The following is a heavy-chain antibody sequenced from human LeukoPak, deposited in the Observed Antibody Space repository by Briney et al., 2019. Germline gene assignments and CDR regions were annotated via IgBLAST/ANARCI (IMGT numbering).Heavy chain of an antibody. CDR1: WVTVSSNY. CDR2: IYSGGST. V-gene: IGHV3-66*01. CDR3: ARAGSYYMIEDDY. D-gene: IGHD3-10*01. Sequence: GGALRLSCSASWVTVSSNYMSWVRQAPGKGLEGVPVIYSGGSTYYADSVKGRFTISRDNSKNTLYLQMNSLRAEDTAVYYCARAGSYYMIEDDYWGQGTLVTVSS. J-gene: IGHJ4*02.